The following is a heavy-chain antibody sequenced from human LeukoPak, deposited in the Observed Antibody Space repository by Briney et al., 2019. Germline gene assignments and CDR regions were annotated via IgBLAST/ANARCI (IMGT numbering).Heavy chain of an antibody. CDR1: GGSISSGDYY. V-gene: IGHV4-30-4*01. D-gene: IGHD4-17*01. CDR2: IYYSGST. CDR3: ARAYGDYGNWFDP. J-gene: IGHJ5*02. Sequence: SETLSLTCTVSGGSISSGDYYWSWIRQPPGKGLEWIGYIYYSGSTYYNPSLKSRVTISVDTSKNQFSLKLSSVTAADTAVYYCARAYGDYGNWFDPWGQGTLVTVSS.